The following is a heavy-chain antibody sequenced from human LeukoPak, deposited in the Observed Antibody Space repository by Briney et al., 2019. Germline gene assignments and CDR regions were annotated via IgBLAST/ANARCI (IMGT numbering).Heavy chain of an antibody. D-gene: IGHD3-9*01. J-gene: IGHJ4*02. CDR1: GYTFTKYG. CDR2: ISTHNDYT. Sequence: ASVKVSCKASGYTFTKYGLSWVRQATGQGLEWMGWISTHNDYTEYAQKFQGRVTMTTDTSTSTAYMELRSLRYDDTAVYYCARDEEDILTGYWGQGTLVTVSS. V-gene: IGHV1-18*01. CDR3: ARDEEDILTGY.